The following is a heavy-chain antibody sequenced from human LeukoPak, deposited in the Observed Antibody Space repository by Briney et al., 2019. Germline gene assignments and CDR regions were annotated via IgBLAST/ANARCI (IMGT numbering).Heavy chain of an antibody. J-gene: IGHJ4*02. V-gene: IGHV1-8*03. CDR2: MNPKSGDT. CDR3: AREGYYDSGSNDY. CDR1: GYTFTNYD. Sequence: ASVKVSCQASGYTFTNYDINWVRQATGQGLEWMGWMNPKSGDTDDAQRFQGRVTITRNASISTAYMELSSLRSEDTAVYYCAREGYYDSGSNDYWGQGTLVTVSS. D-gene: IGHD3-22*01.